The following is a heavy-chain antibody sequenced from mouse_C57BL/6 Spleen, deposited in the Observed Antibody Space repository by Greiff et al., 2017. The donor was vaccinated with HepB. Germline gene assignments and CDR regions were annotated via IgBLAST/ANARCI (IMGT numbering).Heavy chain of an antibody. CDR2: ISDGGSYT. CDR3: ARDGYYYGSSYWYFDV. J-gene: IGHJ1*03. CDR1: GFTFSSYA. Sequence: EVQLVESGGGLVKPGGSLKLSCAASGFTFSSYAMSWVRQTPEKRLEWVATISDGGSYTYYPDNVKGRFTISRDNAKNNLYLQMSHLKSEDTAMYYWARDGYYYGSSYWYFDVWGTGTTVTVSS. D-gene: IGHD1-1*01. V-gene: IGHV5-4*01.